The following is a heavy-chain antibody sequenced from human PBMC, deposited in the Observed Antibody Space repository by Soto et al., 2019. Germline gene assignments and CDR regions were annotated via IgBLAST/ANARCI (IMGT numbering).Heavy chain of an antibody. CDR3: ARDGSGGPPEFRDYYYGMDV. V-gene: IGHV1-69*13. Sequence: SVKVSCKASGYTFTSYGISWVRQAPGQGLEWMGGIIAYFGTTNYAQKLQGRVTITADESTSTAYMELSSLRSEDTAVYYCARDGSGGPPEFRDYYYGMDVWGQGTTVTVSS. D-gene: IGHD3-10*01. CDR2: IIAYFGTT. CDR1: GYTFTSYG. J-gene: IGHJ6*02.